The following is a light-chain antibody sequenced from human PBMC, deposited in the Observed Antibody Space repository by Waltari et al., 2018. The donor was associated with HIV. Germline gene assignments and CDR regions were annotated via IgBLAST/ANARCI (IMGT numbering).Light chain of an antibody. V-gene: IGLV2-23*02. Sequence: QSALTQPASVSGSPGQSITISCTGRSSHVGSFKPGSWYQQHPGKAPRLIIYEVSKRPSGVSNRYSASKSGKTASLTVSGLRAEDEADYYCSSYAGSSTFVIFGGGTKLTVL. J-gene: IGLJ2*01. CDR1: SSHVGSFKP. CDR2: EVS. CDR3: SSYAGSSTFVI.